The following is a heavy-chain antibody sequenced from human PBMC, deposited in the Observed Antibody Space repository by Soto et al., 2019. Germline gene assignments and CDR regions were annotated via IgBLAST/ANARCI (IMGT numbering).Heavy chain of an antibody. D-gene: IGHD4-17*01. CDR3: ARDQSYGDYVTNTLYYYYGMDV. J-gene: IGHJ6*02. CDR1: GFTFTDYY. CDR2: IHLYRGDT. Sequence: ASVKVSCKASGFTFTDYYLHWVRQVPGQGPEWMGWIHLYRGDTKYAQKFQGRVTMTRDTSITTAYMELRSLRSDDTAVYYCARDQSYGDYVTNTLYYYYGMDVWGQGTTVTVSS. V-gene: IGHV1-2*02.